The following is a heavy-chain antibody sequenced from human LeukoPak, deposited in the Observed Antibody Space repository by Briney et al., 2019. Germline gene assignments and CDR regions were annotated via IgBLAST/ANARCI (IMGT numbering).Heavy chain of an antibody. CDR1: GFAFSRYA. V-gene: IGHV3-23*01. CDR2: ISGSSSGS. Sequence: TGGSLRLSCAASGFAFSRYAMNWVRQGPGKGLEWVSSISGSSSGSYYTGSVKGRFTISRDNSNSTLYLQMNNLRVEGTAIYYCAKEPGAATTYYFDSWGQGTLVTVSS. D-gene: IGHD2/OR15-2a*01. J-gene: IGHJ4*02. CDR3: AKEPGAATTYYFDS.